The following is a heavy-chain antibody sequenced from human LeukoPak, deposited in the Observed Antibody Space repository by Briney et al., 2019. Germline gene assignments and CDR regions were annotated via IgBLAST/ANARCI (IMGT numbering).Heavy chain of an antibody. CDR1: GFAFTSYW. Sequence: GGSLRLSCAASGFAFTSYWMSWVRQAPGMGLEWVANIAQDGSEKYYVDSVKGRFTISRDNAKNSLYPQMNSLRAEDTAVYYCARKYGLFDYWGQGTLVTVSS. CDR3: ARKYGLFDY. V-gene: IGHV3-7*03. CDR2: IAQDGSEK. D-gene: IGHD4-17*01. J-gene: IGHJ4*02.